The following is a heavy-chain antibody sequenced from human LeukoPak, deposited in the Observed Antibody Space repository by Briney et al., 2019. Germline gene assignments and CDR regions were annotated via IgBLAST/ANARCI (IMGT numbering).Heavy chain of an antibody. Sequence: PSETLSLTCTVSGGSISSGGYYWSWIRQHPGKGLEWIGYIYYSGSTYYNPSLKSRVTISVDTSKNQFSLKLSSVTAADTAVYYCVRSHSSGYFRLFDYWGQGTLVTVSS. CDR3: VRSHSSGYFRLFDY. CDR1: GGSISSGGYY. J-gene: IGHJ4*02. D-gene: IGHD3-22*01. CDR2: IYYSGST. V-gene: IGHV4-31*03.